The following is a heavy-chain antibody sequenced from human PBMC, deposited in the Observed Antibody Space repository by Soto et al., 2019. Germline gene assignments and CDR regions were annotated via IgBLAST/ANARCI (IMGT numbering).Heavy chain of an antibody. D-gene: IGHD6-19*01. CDR1: GGYFSGYY. CDR2: INHSGST. V-gene: IGHV4-34*01. J-gene: IGHJ4*02. Sequence: SETLSLTCAVYGGYFSGYYWSWIRQPPGKGLEWIGEINHSGSTNYNPSLKSRVTISVDTSKNQFSLKLSSVTAADTAVYYCARSWLGIPYFDYWGQGTLVTVSS. CDR3: ARSWLGIPYFDY.